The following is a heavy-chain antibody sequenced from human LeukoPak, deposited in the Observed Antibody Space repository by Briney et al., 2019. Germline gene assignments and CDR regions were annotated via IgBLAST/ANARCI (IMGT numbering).Heavy chain of an antibody. V-gene: IGHV4-34*01. CDR3: ARVRKAAPTWFGDRAFDI. CDR1: GGSFSDYY. D-gene: IGHD3-10*01. CDR2: INHSGST. Sequence: SETLSLTCAVYGGSFSDYYWGWIRQPPGRGLEWIGEINHSGSTNYNPSLKSRVTISVATSKNQFSLKLSSVTAADTAVYYCARVRKAAPTWFGDRAFDIWGQGTMVTVSS. J-gene: IGHJ3*02.